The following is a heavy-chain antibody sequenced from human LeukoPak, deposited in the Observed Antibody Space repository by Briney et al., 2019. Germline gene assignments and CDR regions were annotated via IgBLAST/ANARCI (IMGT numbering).Heavy chain of an antibody. Sequence: QSGGSLRLSCAASGFTFRSYAMHWVRQAPGKGLEWEAAISYDGSNKKYADSVKGGFTISRDNSKNKVDLQMNSLRAEDTAVYYCARGVRIAVAGNIDYWGQGTLVTVSS. J-gene: IGHJ4*02. CDR3: ARGVRIAVAGNIDY. V-gene: IGHV3-30*04. CDR1: GFTFRSYA. CDR2: ISYDGSNK. D-gene: IGHD6-19*01.